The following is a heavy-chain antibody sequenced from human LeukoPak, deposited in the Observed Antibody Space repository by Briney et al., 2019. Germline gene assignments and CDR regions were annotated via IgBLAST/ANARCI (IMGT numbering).Heavy chain of an antibody. Sequence: ASVKVSCKASGYTFTGYHMHWVRHAPGQGLEWMGWIAPNSGGTNYAQKFQGRVTMTRDTSVSTAYMEVSRLTSDDTAVYYCAREYSSSSGRLYDYWGQGTLDTVSS. CDR2: IAPNSGGT. CDR3: AREYSSSSGRLYDY. CDR1: GYTFTGYH. V-gene: IGHV1-2*02. D-gene: IGHD6-6*01. J-gene: IGHJ4*02.